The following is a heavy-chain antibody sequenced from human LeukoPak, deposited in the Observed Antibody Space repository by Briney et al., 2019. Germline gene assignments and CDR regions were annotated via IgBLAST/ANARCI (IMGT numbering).Heavy chain of an antibody. V-gene: IGHV4-39*01. Sequence: SETLSLTCTVSGGSISSSSYYWGWIRQPPGKGLEWIGSIHYSGSTYYNPSLKSRVTISVDTSKNQFSLKLSSVTAADTAVYYCARHVRVEYYYYYMDVWGKGTTVTVSS. CDR3: ARHVRVEYYYYYMDV. CDR2: IHYSGST. CDR1: GGSISSSSYY. D-gene: IGHD2-2*01. J-gene: IGHJ6*03.